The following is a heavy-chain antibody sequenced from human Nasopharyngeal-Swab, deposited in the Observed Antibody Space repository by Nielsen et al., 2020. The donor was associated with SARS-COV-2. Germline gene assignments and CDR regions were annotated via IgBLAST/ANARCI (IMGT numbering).Heavy chain of an antibody. Sequence: GESLKISCAASGFTFDDYAMHWVRQAPGKGLEWVSLISGDGGSTYYADSVKGRFTISRGNSKNSLYLQMNSLRTEDTALYYRAKDIGVYYYMDVWGKGTTVTVSS. J-gene: IGHJ6*03. V-gene: IGHV3-43*02. D-gene: IGHD3-10*01. CDR2: ISGDGGST. CDR1: GFTFDDYA. CDR3: AKDIGVYYYMDV.